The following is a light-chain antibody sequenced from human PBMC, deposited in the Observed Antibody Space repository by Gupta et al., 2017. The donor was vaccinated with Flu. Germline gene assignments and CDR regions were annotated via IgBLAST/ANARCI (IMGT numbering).Light chain of an antibody. CDR3: QTWGTGIQV. CDR1: SGHSSYA. CDR2: LNSDGSH. Sequence: QPVLTQPPSASASLGASVKLTCTLSSGHSSYATAWHQQQPEKGPRYLMKLNSDGSHSKGDGIPDRFSGSSSGAERYLTISSLQSEDEADYYCQTWGTGIQVFGGGTKLTVL. V-gene: IGLV4-69*01. J-gene: IGLJ3*02.